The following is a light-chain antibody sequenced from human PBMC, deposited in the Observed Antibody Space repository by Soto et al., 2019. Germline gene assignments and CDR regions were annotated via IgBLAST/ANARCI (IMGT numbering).Light chain of an antibody. CDR2: YDS. CDR3: QVWDSSSDHVV. J-gene: IGLJ2*01. CDR1: NIGSKR. V-gene: IGLV3-21*04. Sequence: SYELTQPPSVSVAPGKTARITCGGNNIGSKRVHWYQQKPGQAPVLVIYYDSDRPSGIPERFSGSNSGNTATLTSSRVEAGDEADYYCQVWDSSSDHVVFRGGTKLTVL.